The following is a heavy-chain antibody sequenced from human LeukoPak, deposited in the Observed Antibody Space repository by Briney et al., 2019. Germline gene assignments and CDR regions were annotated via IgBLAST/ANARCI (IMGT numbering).Heavy chain of an antibody. CDR2: INHSGST. CDR1: GGSFSGYY. J-gene: IGHJ4*02. Sequence: SETLSLTCAVYGGSFSGYYWSWICQPPGKGLEWIGEINHSGSTNYNPSLKSRVTISVDTSKNQFSLKLSSVTAADTAVYYCARKTPAAAAGTVLDYWGQGTLVTVSS. CDR3: ARKTPAAAAGTVLDY. D-gene: IGHD6-13*01. V-gene: IGHV4-34*01.